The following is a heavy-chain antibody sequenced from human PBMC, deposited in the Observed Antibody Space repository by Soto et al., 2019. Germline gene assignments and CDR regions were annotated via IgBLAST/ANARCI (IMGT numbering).Heavy chain of an antibody. CDR1: GYTFTGYY. Sequence: ASVKVSCKASGYTFTGYYMHWMRQAPGQGLEWMGGIIPRSATSNYAQKFQGRVTITADESTNTAYMELSSLRSEDTAVYYCAREGLVLVPTTVNSDYYYYAMDVWGQGTTVTVSS. CDR3: AREGLVLVPTTVNSDYYYYAMDV. CDR2: IIPRSATS. J-gene: IGHJ6*02. D-gene: IGHD2-2*01. V-gene: IGHV1-69*13.